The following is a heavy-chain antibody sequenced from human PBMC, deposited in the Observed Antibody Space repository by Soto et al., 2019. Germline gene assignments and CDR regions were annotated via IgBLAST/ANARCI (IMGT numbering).Heavy chain of an antibody. CDR3: ARVGRGQDSSGYGWFDP. J-gene: IGHJ5*02. D-gene: IGHD3-22*01. V-gene: IGHV4-59*01. CDR1: GGSISSYY. CDR2: IYYSGST. Sequence: KPSETLSLTCTVSGGSISSYYWSWIRQPPGKGLEWIGYIYYSGSTNYNPSLKSRVTISVDTSKNQFSLKLSSVTAADTAVYYCARVGRGQDSSGYGWFDPWGQGTLVTVSS.